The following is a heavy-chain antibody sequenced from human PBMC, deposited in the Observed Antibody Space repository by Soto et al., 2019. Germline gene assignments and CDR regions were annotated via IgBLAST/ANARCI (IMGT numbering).Heavy chain of an antibody. J-gene: IGHJ4*02. V-gene: IGHV1-18*01. Sequence: QVQLVQSGVEALKPGASVKVSCKTSGYTFANFGISWVRQAPGQGLEWMGGISNYKGNTDFAKKFQGRVSLNTDTSSSTAYMELRSLRSYDTAVYYCVRGGAVAEGLDSWGPGTLVTVST. CDR2: ISNYKGNT. CDR3: VRGGAVAEGLDS. CDR1: GYTFANFG. D-gene: IGHD6-19*01.